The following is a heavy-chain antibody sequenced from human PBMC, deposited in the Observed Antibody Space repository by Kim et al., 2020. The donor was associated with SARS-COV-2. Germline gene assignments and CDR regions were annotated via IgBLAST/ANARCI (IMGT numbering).Heavy chain of an antibody. D-gene: IGHD3-22*01. J-gene: IGHJ4*02. CDR2: VSPNSGDT. V-gene: IGHV1-2*02. CDR1: GYTFTGFY. CDR3: ARVIQYNYYDTSAFPYSLDY. Sequence: ASVKVSCKASGYTFTGFYMHWVRQAPGQGLEWMGWVSPNSGDTNYAQKFQGRVTMTRDTSISTAYLELSRLRSDDTAVYYCARVIQYNYYDTSAFPYSLDYWSQGTLVTVSS.